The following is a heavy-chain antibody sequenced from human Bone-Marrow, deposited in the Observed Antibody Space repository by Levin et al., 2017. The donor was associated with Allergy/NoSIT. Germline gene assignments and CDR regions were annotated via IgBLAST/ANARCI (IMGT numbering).Heavy chain of an antibody. CDR2: INAGNGNT. Sequence: ASVKVSCKASGYTFTSYAMHWVRQAPGQRLEWMGWINAGNGNTKYSQKFQGRVTITRDTSASTAYMELSSLRSEDTAVYYCASTQYYYDSSGYYFDAAEGAFDIWGQGTMVTVSS. J-gene: IGHJ3*02. CDR1: GYTFTSYA. CDR3: ASTQYYYDSSGYYFDAAEGAFDI. V-gene: IGHV1-3*01. D-gene: IGHD3-22*01.